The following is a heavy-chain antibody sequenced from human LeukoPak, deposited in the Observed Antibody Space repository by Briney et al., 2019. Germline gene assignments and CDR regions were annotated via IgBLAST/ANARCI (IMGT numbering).Heavy chain of an antibody. CDR3: TRDSGTLPPGDY. V-gene: IGHV3-7*01. CDR1: GFTFSNYW. J-gene: IGHJ4*02. CDR2: IKQDGSEK. Sequence: GGSLRLSCATSGFTFSNYWMIWVRQAPGKGLEWVANIKQDGSEKYYVDSVRGRFTISRDNAKNSLYLQMNSLRAEDTAMYYCTRDSGTLPPGDYWGQGTLVTVSS. D-gene: IGHD3/OR15-3a*01.